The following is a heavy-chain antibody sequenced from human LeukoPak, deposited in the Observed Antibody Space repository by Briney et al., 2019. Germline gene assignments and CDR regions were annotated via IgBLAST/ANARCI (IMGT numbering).Heavy chain of an antibody. V-gene: IGHV4-59*08. Sequence: PSETLSLTCTVSGGSISSYYWSWIRQPPGKGLEWIGYIYYSGSTNYSPSLRSRLTISVDTSRNQFSLKLSSVTAADTAVYYCARHDCDSSRCSVNWFDPWGQGTLVTVSS. D-gene: IGHD2/OR15-2a*01. J-gene: IGHJ5*02. CDR1: GGSISSYY. CDR2: IYYSGST. CDR3: ARHDCDSSRCSVNWFDP.